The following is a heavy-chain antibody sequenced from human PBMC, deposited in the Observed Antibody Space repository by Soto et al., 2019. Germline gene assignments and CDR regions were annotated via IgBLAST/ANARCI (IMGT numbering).Heavy chain of an antibody. CDR1: GFTFRSYV. J-gene: IGHJ1*01. Sequence: QVQLVESGGGVVQPGTSLRLSCVGSGFTFRSYVIHWVRQAPGKGLEWVALTSYDGSNKDDGDSVKGRLTISRDNSRNTVDLQMDSLRREDTALYYCARWGTTGGLDVWGQGTLVSVSS. V-gene: IGHV3-33*05. CDR2: TSYDGSNK. D-gene: IGHD3-16*01. CDR3: ARWGTTGGLDV.